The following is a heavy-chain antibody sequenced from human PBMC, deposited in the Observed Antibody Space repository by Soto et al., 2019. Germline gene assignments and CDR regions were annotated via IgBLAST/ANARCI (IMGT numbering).Heavy chain of an antibody. CDR2: IIPIFGTA. D-gene: IGHD3-22*01. J-gene: IGHJ5*02. CDR3: ARVKPDYYDSSGYYLRWFDP. CDR1: GGTFSSYA. Sequence: ASVKVSCKASGGTFSSYAISWVRQAPGQGREWMGGIIPIFGTANYAQKFQGRVTITADESTSTAYMELSSLRSEDAAVYYCARVKPDYYDSSGYYLRWFDPWGQGXLVTVSS. V-gene: IGHV1-69*13.